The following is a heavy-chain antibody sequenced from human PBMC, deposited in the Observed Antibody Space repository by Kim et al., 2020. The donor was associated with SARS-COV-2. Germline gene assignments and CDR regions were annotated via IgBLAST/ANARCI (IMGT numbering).Heavy chain of an antibody. CDR2: ISSSSSYT. J-gene: IGHJ6*02. CDR3: AREGGSFDWLFRDDRSYGMDV. V-gene: IGHV3-11*05. CDR1: GFTFSDYY. D-gene: IGHD3-9*01. Sequence: GGSLRLSCAASGFTFSDYYMSWIRQAPGKGLEWVSYISSSSSYTNYADSVKGRFTISRDNAKNSLYLQMNSLRAEDTAVYYCAREGGSFDWLFRDDRSYGMDVWGQGTTVTVSS.